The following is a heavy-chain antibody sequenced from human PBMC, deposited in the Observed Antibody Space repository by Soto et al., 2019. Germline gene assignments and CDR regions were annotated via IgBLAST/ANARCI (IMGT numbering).Heavy chain of an antibody. CDR1: GFPFTTYG. J-gene: IGHJ4*02. V-gene: IGHV3-30*03. Sequence: QVQLVESGRGVVQPGTSLRLSCVASGFPFTTYGMHWVREGPGKGLEWVAVISFDGSNKYYADSVKGRFTISRDNSKNTLFLQMNSLRPEDTALYYCVGGQYYFDYRGQGTLVTVSS. CDR2: ISFDGSNK. CDR3: VGGQYYFDY. D-gene: IGHD3-10*01.